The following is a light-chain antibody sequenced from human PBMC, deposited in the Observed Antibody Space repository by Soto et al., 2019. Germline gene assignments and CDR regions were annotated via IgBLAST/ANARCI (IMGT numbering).Light chain of an antibody. CDR2: GAS. J-gene: IGKJ1*01. Sequence: EIVMTQSPATLSVSPGERATLSCRASQRVSSNLAWYPHKPGQAPRLLIYGASTRATGIPARFSGSGSGTEFTLTISSLQSEDFAGYYFQHYNNWPRTFVQGTKVEIK. CDR1: QRVSSN. CDR3: QHYNNWPRT. V-gene: IGKV3-15*01.